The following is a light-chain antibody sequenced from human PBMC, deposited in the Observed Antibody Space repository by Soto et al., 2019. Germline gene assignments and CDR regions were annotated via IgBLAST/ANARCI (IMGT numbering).Light chain of an antibody. V-gene: IGKV3-11*01. CDR3: QQRSNWPPIT. J-gene: IGKJ5*01. CDR2: DAS. Sequence: EILLTQSPGTLSLSPGERATLSCRASQSVSSSNLAWYQQKPGQAPRLLIYDASNRATGIPARFSGSGSGTDFTLTISSLEPEDFAVYYCQQRSNWPPITFGQGTRLEIK. CDR1: QSVSSSN.